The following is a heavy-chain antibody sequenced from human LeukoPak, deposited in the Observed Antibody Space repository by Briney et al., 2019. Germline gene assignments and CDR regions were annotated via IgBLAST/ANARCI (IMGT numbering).Heavy chain of an antibody. D-gene: IGHD3-10*01. V-gene: IGHV1-8*01. J-gene: IGHJ5*02. CDR1: GYTFTSYD. CDR3: ARLADYCYGSGSYYDGGGWFDP. CDR2: MNPNSGNT. Sequence: GASVKVSCKASGYTFTSYDINWVRQATGQGLEWMGWMNPNSGNTGYAQKFQGRVTMTRNTSISTAYMELSSLRSEDTAVYYCARLADYCYGSGSYYDGGGWFDPWGQGTLVTISS.